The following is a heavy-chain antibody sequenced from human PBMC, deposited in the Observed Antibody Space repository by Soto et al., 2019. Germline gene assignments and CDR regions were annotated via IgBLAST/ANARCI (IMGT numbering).Heavy chain of an antibody. Sequence: PGGSLRLSCVVSGFSFSRSRMSWVRQAPGKGLEWVSGISDGGDSADYADSVKGRFTNSRDNSKNTLYLQMNSLGAEDTATYYCADSGGYYPSAYYFDYWGPGTLVTVSS. CDR3: ADSGGYYPSAYYFDY. D-gene: IGHD1-26*01. CDR1: GFSFSRSR. J-gene: IGHJ4*02. CDR2: ISDGGDSA. V-gene: IGHV3-23*01.